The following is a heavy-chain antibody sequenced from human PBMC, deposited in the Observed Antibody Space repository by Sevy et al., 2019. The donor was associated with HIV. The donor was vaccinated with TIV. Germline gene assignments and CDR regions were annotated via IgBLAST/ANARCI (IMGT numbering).Heavy chain of an antibody. D-gene: IGHD2-8*01. CDR3: AGVAVSYCTNDCYHRFDY. V-gene: IGHV3-30-3*01. J-gene: IGHJ4*02. Sequence: GGSLRLSCAVSGFSFSHYAFHWVRQAPGKGLEWVSLISYDGTYKYYADSVKGRFTISRDNSKNTLYLQMNSLRGNDTAVYYSAGVAVSYCTNDCYHRFDYWGPGALVTVSS. CDR2: ISYDGTYK. CDR1: GFSFSHYA.